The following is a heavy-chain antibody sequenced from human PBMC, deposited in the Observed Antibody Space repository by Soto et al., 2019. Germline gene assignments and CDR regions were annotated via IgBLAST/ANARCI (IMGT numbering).Heavy chain of an antibody. Sequence: PSETLSLTCTVSGGSISSGGYYWSWIRQHPGKGLEWIGYIYYSGSTYYNPSLKSRVTISVDTSKNQFSLKLSSVTAADTAVYYWARVVYCSGGSCYGGDRTYGMDVWGQGTTVTVSS. CDR3: ARVVYCSGGSCYGGDRTYGMDV. V-gene: IGHV4-31*03. J-gene: IGHJ6*02. CDR1: GGSISSGGYY. CDR2: IYYSGST. D-gene: IGHD2-15*01.